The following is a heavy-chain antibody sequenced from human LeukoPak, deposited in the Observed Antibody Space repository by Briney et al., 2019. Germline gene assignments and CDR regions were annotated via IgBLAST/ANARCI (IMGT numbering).Heavy chain of an antibody. CDR1: GFNFRSYW. D-gene: IGHD1-26*01. CDR2: IKEDGSKK. CDR3: ARGSAWERGSYDY. Sequence: GGSLRLSCAASGFNFRSYWMKWVRQAPGKGLEWVANIKEDGSKKYYVDSVKGRFTISRDNAENSLYLQMNSLRVEDTAVYYCARGSAWERGSYDYWGQGTLVAVSS. V-gene: IGHV3-7*05. J-gene: IGHJ4*02.